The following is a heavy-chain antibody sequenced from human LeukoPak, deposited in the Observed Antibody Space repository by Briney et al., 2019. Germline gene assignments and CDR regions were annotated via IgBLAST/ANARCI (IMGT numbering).Heavy chain of an antibody. Sequence: GGSLRLSCAASGFTFDDYGMSWVRQAPGKGLEWVSYISSSSSTIYYADSVKGRFTIPRDNAKNSLYLQMNSLRDEDTAVYYCAVNSGSYYVTDYWGQGTLVTVSS. J-gene: IGHJ4*02. CDR2: ISSSSSTI. D-gene: IGHD1-26*01. CDR1: GFTFDDYG. V-gene: IGHV3-48*02. CDR3: AVNSGSYYVTDY.